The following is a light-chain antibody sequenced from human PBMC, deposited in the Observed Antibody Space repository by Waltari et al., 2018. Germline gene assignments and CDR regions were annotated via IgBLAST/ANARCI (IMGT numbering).Light chain of an antibody. V-gene: IGLV2-11*01. CDR1: SSDVGAYKY. CDR2: DVT. J-gene: IGLJ1*01. Sequence: QSALTQPRSVSGSPGQSVTISCTGTSSDVGAYKYVSWYQHHPGKAPKLILFDVTKRPSVVPYRFAGSKSGDTASLPISGLEASDESDYFCCSYAGDSSYVFGTGTTVSVL. CDR3: CSYAGDSSYV.